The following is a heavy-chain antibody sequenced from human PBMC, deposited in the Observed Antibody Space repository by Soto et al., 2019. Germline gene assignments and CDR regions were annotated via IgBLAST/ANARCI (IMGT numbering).Heavy chain of an antibody. J-gene: IGHJ4*02. D-gene: IGHD3-9*01. CDR1: GYTFTSYG. V-gene: IGHV1-18*01. CDR2: ISAYNGNT. CDR3: ARASRYFDWLLLFDY. Sequence: ASVKVSCKASGYTFTSYGISWVRQAPGQGLEWMGWISAYNGNTNYARKLQGRVTMTTDTSTSTAYMELRSLRSDDTAVYYCARASRYFDWLLLFDYWGQGTLVTVS.